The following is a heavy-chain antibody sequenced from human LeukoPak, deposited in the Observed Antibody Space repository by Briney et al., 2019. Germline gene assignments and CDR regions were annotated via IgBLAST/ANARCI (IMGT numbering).Heavy chain of an antibody. J-gene: IGHJ4*02. Sequence: ASVKVSCKAPGYTFTGYYMHWVRQAPGQGLEWMGWINPNSGGTNYAQKFQGRVTMTRDTSISTAYMELSRLRSDDTAVYYCARDSGYSSGWYINRPHWFDYWGQGTLVTVSS. D-gene: IGHD6-19*01. V-gene: IGHV1-2*02. CDR1: GYTFTGYY. CDR3: ARDSGYSSGWYINRPHWFDY. CDR2: INPNSGGT.